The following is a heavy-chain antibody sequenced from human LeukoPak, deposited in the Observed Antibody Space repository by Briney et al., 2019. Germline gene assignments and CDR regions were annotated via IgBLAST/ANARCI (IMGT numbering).Heavy chain of an antibody. CDR1: GYTFTSYS. Sequence: ASVKVSCKASGYTFTSYSISWVRQAPGQGLEWMGWISAYNGNTNYAQKLQGRVTMTTDTSTSTAYMELRSLRSDDTAVYYCARESIAAAGNTLFDYWGQGTLVTVSS. CDR3: ARESIAAAGNTLFDY. CDR2: ISAYNGNT. J-gene: IGHJ4*02. V-gene: IGHV1-18*01. D-gene: IGHD6-13*01.